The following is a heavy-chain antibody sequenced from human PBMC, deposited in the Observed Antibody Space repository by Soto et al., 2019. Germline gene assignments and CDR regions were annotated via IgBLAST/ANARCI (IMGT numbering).Heavy chain of an antibody. CDR1: EFTVSGHA. J-gene: IGHJ3*02. V-gene: IGHV3-23*01. CDR2: ITADGGT. Sequence: GGSLRLSCEGSEFTVSGHAMAWIRKAQGKGPEWVSTITADGGTYYADSVKGRFAMSRDTSENTLYLQMNSLGAEDTAAYYCAPHVSCSGGSCQYDAFAIRGQGTMVTVSS. CDR3: APHVSCSGGSCQYDAFAI. D-gene: IGHD2-15*01.